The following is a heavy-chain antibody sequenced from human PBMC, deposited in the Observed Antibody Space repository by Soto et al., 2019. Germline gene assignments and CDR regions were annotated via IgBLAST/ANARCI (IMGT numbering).Heavy chain of an antibody. V-gene: IGHV3-30-3*01. CDR3: ARGASITMIVVVITDAFDI. D-gene: IGHD3-22*01. CDR2: ISYDGSNK. CDR1: GFTFSSYA. Sequence: VGSLRLSCAASGFTFSSYAMHWVRQAPGKGLEWVAVISYDGSNKYYADSVKGRFTISRDNSKNTLYLQMNSLRAEDTAVYYCARGASITMIVVVITDAFDIWGQGTMVTVSS. J-gene: IGHJ3*02.